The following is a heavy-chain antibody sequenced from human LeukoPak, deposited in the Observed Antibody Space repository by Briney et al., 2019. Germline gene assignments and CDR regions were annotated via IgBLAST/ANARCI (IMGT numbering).Heavy chain of an antibody. Sequence: PSETLSLTCTVSGGSFSNYYWSWIRQPAGKGLEWIGRISTSGTTNYNPSLKSRGTMSVDTSKNQFSVKLTSVTAADTAVYYCARETPGLTRYFDFWGQGTLVTVSS. CDR1: GGSFSNYY. J-gene: IGHJ4*02. CDR3: ARETPGLTRYFDF. V-gene: IGHV4-4*07. CDR2: ISTSGTT. D-gene: IGHD3-16*02.